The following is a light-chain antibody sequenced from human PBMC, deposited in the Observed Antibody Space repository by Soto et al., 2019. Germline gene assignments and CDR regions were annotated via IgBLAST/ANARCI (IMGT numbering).Light chain of an antibody. CDR2: EVS. CDR1: RSDVGGYNS. Sequence: QSALTQPASVSGSPGQSITISCTGTRSDVGGYNSVCWHQQHPGKAPKLIIYEVSNRPSGVSDRFSGSKSGNTASLTISGLQAEDEADYYCCSYAGSSTFEVFGGGTKVTVL. CDR3: CSYAGSSTFEV. J-gene: IGLJ2*01. V-gene: IGLV2-23*02.